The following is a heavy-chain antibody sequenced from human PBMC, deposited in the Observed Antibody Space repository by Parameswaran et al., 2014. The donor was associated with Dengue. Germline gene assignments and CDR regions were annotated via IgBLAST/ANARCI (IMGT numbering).Heavy chain of an antibody. Sequence: VRQMPGRPGVDGIFYPGDSDNIYSPSFQGQVTISVDKSISTAYLQWSSLQASDTAMYYCARLIGSYNYYYYGMDVWGQGTRVTVSS. CDR2: FYPGDSDN. CDR3: ARLIGSYNYYYYGMDV. J-gene: IGHJ6*02. V-gene: IGHV5-51*01. D-gene: IGHD1-26*01.